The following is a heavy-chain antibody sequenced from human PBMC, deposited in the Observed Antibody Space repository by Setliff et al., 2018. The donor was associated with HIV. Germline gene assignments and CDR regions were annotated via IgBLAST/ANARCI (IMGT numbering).Heavy chain of an antibody. CDR3: ARVGDFYDGSGHYSVLDALDM. Sequence: SETLSLTCAVYGGSFSGYFWTWIRQPPQKRLEWIGEINHGGDTNYNPSLKSRVTISVDTSKSQFSLKLSSVTAADTAVYYCARVGDFYDGSGHYSVLDALDMWGQGTKVTVSS. CDR1: GGSFSGYF. V-gene: IGHV4-34*01. D-gene: IGHD3-22*01. J-gene: IGHJ3*02. CDR2: INHGGDT.